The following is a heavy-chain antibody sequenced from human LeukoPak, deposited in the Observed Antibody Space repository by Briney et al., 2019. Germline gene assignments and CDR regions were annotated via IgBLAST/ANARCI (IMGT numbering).Heavy chain of an antibody. D-gene: IGHD3-3*01. J-gene: IGHJ4*02. V-gene: IGHV4-39*01. Sequence: SETLSLTCTVSGGSISSSSYYWGWIRQPPGKGQEWIGSIYYSGSTYYNPSLKSRVTISVDTSKNQFSLKLSSVTAADTAVYYCARRQNDFWGGYYYFDYWGQGTLVTVSS. CDR1: GGSISSSSYY. CDR3: ARRQNDFWGGYYYFDY. CDR2: IYYSGST.